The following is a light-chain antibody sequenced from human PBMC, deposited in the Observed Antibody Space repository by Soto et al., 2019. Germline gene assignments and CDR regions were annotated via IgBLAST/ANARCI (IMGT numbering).Light chain of an antibody. V-gene: IGKV3-15*01. CDR2: GAS. J-gene: IGKJ4*01. CDR3: QQYSDWPSALT. Sequence: EIVMSQSPATLSVSPGERVTLSCRASQSISNNLAWYQRKAGQAPRLLIYGASTRAPAVAARFSGSGSGTEFTFTISSLQSEDFAVYYCQQYSDWPSALTFGGGTKVEIK. CDR1: QSISNN.